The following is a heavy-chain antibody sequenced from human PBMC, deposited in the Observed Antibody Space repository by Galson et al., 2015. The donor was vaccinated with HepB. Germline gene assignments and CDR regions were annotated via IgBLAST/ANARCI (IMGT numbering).Heavy chain of an antibody. CDR2: IRSKAYGGTT. D-gene: IGHD6-13*01. Sequence: SLRLSCAASGFTFGDYAMSWVRQAPGKGLEWVGFIRSKAYGGTTEYAASVKGRFTISRDDSKSIAYLQMNSLKTEDTAVYYCTRDWGLSSSWYAAVTPPDYWGQGTLVTVSS. J-gene: IGHJ4*02. V-gene: IGHV3-49*04. CDR1: GFTFGDYA. CDR3: TRDWGLSSSWYAAVTPPDY.